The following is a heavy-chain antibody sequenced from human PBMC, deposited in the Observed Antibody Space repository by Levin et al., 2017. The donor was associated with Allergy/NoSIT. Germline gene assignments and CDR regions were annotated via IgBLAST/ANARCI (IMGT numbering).Heavy chain of an antibody. Sequence: GGSLRLSCSASEFTFSGYPMHWVRQAPGKELEYVSGISSNGAVTYYADSVKGRFTTFRDNSKNIVFLQMSSLRPEDTAVYYCVKDRAGLTTSGVFDYWGQGTLVTVS. CDR1: EFTFSGYP. CDR2: ISSNGAVT. J-gene: IGHJ4*02. V-gene: IGHV3-64D*06. D-gene: IGHD1-1*01. CDR3: VKDRAGLTTSGVFDY.